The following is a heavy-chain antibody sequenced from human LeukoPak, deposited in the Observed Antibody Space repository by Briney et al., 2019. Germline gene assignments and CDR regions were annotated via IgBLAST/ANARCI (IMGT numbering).Heavy chain of an antibody. Sequence: SQTLSLTCAVSGGSISSGGYSWSWIRQPPGKGLEWIGYIYHSGSTYYNPSLKSRVTISVDRSKNQFSLKLSSVTAADTAVYYCARGSSSPLDYWGQGTLVTVSS. J-gene: IGHJ4*02. D-gene: IGHD6-13*01. V-gene: IGHV4-30-2*01. CDR2: IYHSGST. CDR1: GGSISSGGYS. CDR3: ARGSSSPLDY.